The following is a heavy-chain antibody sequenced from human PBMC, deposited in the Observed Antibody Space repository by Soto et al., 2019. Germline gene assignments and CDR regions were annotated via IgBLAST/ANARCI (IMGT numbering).Heavy chain of an antibody. CDR1: GGSVKSGTFY. CDR2: IYHSGTT. Sequence: QVQLQESGPGLVKPSETLSLTCTVSGGSVKSGTFYWTWIRQPSGKGLEWIGNIYHSGTTNYSPSLQSRVTISVDTSKNQFSLKLRSVTAADTAVYYCARISVFGVGIDYWGQGTLVTVSS. V-gene: IGHV4-61*01. CDR3: ARISVFGVGIDY. D-gene: IGHD3-3*01. J-gene: IGHJ4*02.